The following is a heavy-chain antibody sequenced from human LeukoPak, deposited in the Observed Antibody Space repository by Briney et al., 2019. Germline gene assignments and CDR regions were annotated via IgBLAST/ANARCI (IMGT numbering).Heavy chain of an antibody. CDR1: GFTFTDHY. CDR2: INGNSGAT. V-gene: IGHV1-2*02. D-gene: IGHD3-9*01. Sequence: WASVKASCKASGFTFTDHYMHWVRQVPGQGLEWMGWINGNSGATFYAQKFQDRITVTRDTSISTMYLELNRLTTDDTAVYYCVRDFDWGPDYWGQGTLVAVSS. CDR3: VRDFDWGPDY. J-gene: IGHJ4*02.